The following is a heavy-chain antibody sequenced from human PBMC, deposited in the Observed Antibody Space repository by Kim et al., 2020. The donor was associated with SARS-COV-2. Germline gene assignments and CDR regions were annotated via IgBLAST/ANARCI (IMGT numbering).Heavy chain of an antibody. V-gene: IGHV3-23*01. J-gene: IGHJ4*01. CDR1: GFTFSSRA. D-gene: IGHD6-19*01. Sequence: GGSLRLSCAASGFTFSSRAMSWVRQAPGKGPEWVASVNNGGNAYYADSVKGRFTVSRDITRDTLYLQMNSLRAEDTALYFCAKDHPSSGWPAFDSWGHGTLVTVSS. CDR3: AKDHPSSGWPAFDS. CDR2: VNNGGNA.